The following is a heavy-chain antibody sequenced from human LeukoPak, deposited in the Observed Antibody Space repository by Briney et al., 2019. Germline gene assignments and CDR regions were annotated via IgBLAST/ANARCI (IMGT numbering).Heavy chain of an antibody. Sequence: GGSLRLSCAASGFNFSDYLMSWIRQAPGKGLQWLAYISKTGRGIEYAESVRGRFTISRDNAKNSVFLQMDSLRAEDTAVYFCATVRYSTIWSFEFDNWGQGALVTVSS. J-gene: IGHJ4*02. CDR3: ATVRYSTIWSFEFDN. CDR2: ISKTGRGI. V-gene: IGHV3-11*01. CDR1: GFNFSDYL. D-gene: IGHD5-12*01.